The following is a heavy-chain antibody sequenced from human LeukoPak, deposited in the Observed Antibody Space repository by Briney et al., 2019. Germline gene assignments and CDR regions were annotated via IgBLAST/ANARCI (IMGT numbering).Heavy chain of an antibody. J-gene: IGHJ6*03. Sequence: SETLSLTCTVSGGSISSSSYYWSWIRQPPGKGLEWIGYIYYSGSTNYNPSLKSRVTISVDTSKNRFSLKLSSVTAADTAVYYCARDSYYYYYMDVWGKGTTVTVPS. CDR1: GGSISSSSYY. V-gene: IGHV4-61*01. CDR3: ARDSYYYYYMDV. CDR2: IYYSGST.